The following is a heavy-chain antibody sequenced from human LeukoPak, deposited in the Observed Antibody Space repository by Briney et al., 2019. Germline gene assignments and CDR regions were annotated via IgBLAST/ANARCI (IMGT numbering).Heavy chain of an antibody. CDR2: ISGSGGST. CDR3: KMGDGSPPLGQ. Sequence: GGSLRLSCAASGFTFSNYVLGWVRQAPGKGLQWVSAISGSGGSTYYADSVKGRFTISRDNSGNTLYLQMDSLRAEDTAVYYCKMGDGSPPLGQWGQGTLVTVSS. J-gene: IGHJ4*02. CDR1: GFTFSNYV. V-gene: IGHV3-23*01. D-gene: IGHD5-24*01.